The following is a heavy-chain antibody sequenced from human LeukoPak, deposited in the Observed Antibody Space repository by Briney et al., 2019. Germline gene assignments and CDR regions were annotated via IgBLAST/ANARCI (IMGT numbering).Heavy chain of an antibody. Sequence: ASVKVSCKGSGYTFTSYYMHWVRQAPGEGLEWMGILNPSGGSTTYAQNFQGRVTMTRDMSTSTVYMDLSSLRSEDTAVYYCARVAAEVVGLPGAIGFGWLRRDYYYMDVWGKGTTVTVSS. V-gene: IGHV1-46*01. CDR1: GYTFTSYY. J-gene: IGHJ6*03. CDR2: LNPSGGST. CDR3: ARVAAEVVGLPGAIGFGWLRRDYYYMDV. D-gene: IGHD2-2*02.